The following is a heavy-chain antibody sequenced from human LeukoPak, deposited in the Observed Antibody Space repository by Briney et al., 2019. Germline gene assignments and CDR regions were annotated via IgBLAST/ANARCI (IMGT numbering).Heavy chain of an antibody. Sequence: NPSETLSLTCTVSGGSISSSSYYWGWIRQPPGKGLEWIGSIYYSGSTYYNPSLKSRVTISVDTSKNQFSLKLSSVTAADTAVYYCARQEQWLVPGWFDPWGQGTLVTVSS. V-gene: IGHV4-39*01. CDR1: GGSISSSSYY. D-gene: IGHD6-19*01. CDR3: ARQEQWLVPGWFDP. J-gene: IGHJ5*02. CDR2: IYYSGST.